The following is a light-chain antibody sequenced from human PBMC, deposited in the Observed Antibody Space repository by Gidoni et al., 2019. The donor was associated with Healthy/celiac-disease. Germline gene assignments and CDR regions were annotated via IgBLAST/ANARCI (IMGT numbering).Light chain of an antibody. V-gene: IGKV1-9*01. CDR3: QQLNSYPPFT. J-gene: IGKJ3*01. CDR2: AAS. CDR1: QGISSY. Sequence: IQLTQSPSSLSASVGDRVTITCRASQGISSYLAWYQQKPGKAPKLLIYAASTLQSGVPSRFSGSGSGTDFTLTISSLKPEDFATYYCQQLNSYPPFTFGHGTKVEIK.